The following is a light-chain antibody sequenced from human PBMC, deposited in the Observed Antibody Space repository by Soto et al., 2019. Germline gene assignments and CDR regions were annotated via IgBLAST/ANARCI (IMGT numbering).Light chain of an antibody. CDR3: SSYTSSSTYV. V-gene: IGLV2-18*02. J-gene: IGLJ1*01. Sequence: QSVLTQPPSVSGSPGQSVTISCTGTSSDVGSYNRVSWYQQPPGTAPKLMIYEVSNRPSGVPDRFSGSKSGNTASLTISRLQAEDEADYYCSSYTSSSTYVFGTGTQVTVL. CDR1: SSDVGSYNR. CDR2: EVS.